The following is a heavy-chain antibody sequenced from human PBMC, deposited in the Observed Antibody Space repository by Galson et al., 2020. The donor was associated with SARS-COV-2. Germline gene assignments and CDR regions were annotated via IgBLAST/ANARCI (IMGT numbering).Heavy chain of an antibody. CDR2: IKQDGSEK. J-gene: IGHJ4*02. V-gene: IGHV3-7*01. Sequence: QLGDSLKISCAASGFTFSSYWMSWVRQAPGKGLEWVANIKQDGSEKYYVDSVKGRFTISRDNAKNSLYLQMNSLRAEGTAVYYCARVRWLQGGVDYWGQGTLVTVSS. CDR1: GFTFSSYW. CDR3: ARVRWLQGGVDY. D-gene: IGHD5-12*01.